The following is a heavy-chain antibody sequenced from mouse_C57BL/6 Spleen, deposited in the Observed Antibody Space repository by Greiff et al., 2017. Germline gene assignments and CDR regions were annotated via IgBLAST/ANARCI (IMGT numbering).Heavy chain of an antibody. D-gene: IGHD2-2*01. J-gene: IGHJ2*01. V-gene: IGHV1-55*01. CDR2: IYPGSGST. CDR1: GYTFTSYW. CDR3: ARRGGGYDDDYFDY. Sequence: QVQLQQPGAELVKPGASVKMSCKASGYTFTSYWITWVKQRPGQGLEWIGDIYPGSGSTNYNEKFKSKATLTVDTSSSTAYMQLSSLTSEDSAVYYCARRGGGYDDDYFDYWGQGTTLTVSS.